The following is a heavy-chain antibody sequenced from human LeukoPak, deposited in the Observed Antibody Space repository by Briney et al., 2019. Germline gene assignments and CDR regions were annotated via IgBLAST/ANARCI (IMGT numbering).Heavy chain of an antibody. V-gene: IGHV4-34*01. CDR2: INHSGST. Sequence: KPSETLSLTRAVYGGSFSGYYWSWIRQPPGKGLEWIGEINHSGSTNYNPSLKSRVTISVDTSKNQFSLKLSSVTAADTAVYYCARGVYGSPFDYWGQGTLVTVSS. CDR1: GGSFSGYY. D-gene: IGHD3-16*01. CDR3: ARGVYGSPFDY. J-gene: IGHJ4*02.